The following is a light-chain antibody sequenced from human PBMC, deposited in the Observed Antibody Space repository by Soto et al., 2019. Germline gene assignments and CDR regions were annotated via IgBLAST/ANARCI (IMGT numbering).Light chain of an antibody. Sequence: DIQMTQSPSSLSASVGDRVTITCRASQSISTYLNWYQQKPGKAPNLLIYAASSFQSGVPSRFSGSGSGTDFTLTISSLYPEDFAAYDCQQSYSTPYTFGQGTKLAI. V-gene: IGKV1-39*01. CDR3: QQSYSTPYT. CDR1: QSISTY. CDR2: AAS. J-gene: IGKJ2*01.